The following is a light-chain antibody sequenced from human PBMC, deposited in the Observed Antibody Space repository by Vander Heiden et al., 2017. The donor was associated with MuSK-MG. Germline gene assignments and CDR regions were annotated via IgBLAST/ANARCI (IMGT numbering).Light chain of an antibody. V-gene: IGKV3-15*01. J-gene: IGKJ4*01. Sequence: EIVMTQSPATLSVSPGERATLSCRASQSVSSNLAWYQQKPGQAPRLLIYGASTRATGIPARFSGSGYGTEFTLTISSRQSEDFAVYYCQQYNTWPPFTFGGGTKVEIK. CDR1: QSVSSN. CDR3: QQYNTWPPFT. CDR2: GAS.